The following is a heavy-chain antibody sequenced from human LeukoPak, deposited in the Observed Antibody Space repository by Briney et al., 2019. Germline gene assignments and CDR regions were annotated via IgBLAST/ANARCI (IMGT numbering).Heavy chain of an antibody. J-gene: IGHJ4*02. D-gene: IGHD2-2*02. CDR1: GGSISSGDYY. CDR2: INHSGST. CDR3: ARGPTAIPHR. V-gene: IGHV4-30-4*08. Sequence: SQTLSLTCTVSGGSISSGDYYWSWIRQPPGKGLEWIGEINHSGSTNYNPSLKSRVTISVDTSKNQFSLKLSSVTAADTAVYYCARGPTAIPHRWGQGTLVTVSS.